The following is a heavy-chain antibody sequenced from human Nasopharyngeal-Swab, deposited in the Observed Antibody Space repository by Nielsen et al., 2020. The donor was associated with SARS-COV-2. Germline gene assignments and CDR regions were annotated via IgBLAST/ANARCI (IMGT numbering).Heavy chain of an antibody. D-gene: IGHD6-6*01. V-gene: IGHV4-34*01. Sequence: WIRQSPGKGLEWIGEINHSGSTNYNPSLKSRVTISVDTSKNQFSLKLSSVTAADTAVYFCAREGPSIAARPGWFDAWGQGTLVTVSS. CDR3: AREGPSIAARPGWFDA. J-gene: IGHJ5*02. CDR2: INHSGST.